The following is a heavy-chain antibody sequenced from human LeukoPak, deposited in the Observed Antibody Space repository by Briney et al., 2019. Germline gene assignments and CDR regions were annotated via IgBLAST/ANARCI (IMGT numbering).Heavy chain of an antibody. CDR3: ARGLRYFDWLPDY. J-gene: IGHJ4*02. Sequence: PSETLSLTCTVSGGSISSSSYYWGWIRQPPGKGLEWIGSIYYSGSTYYNPSLKSRVTISVDTSKNQFSLKLSSVTAADTAVYYCARGLRYFDWLPDYWGQGTLVTVSS. V-gene: IGHV4-39*07. D-gene: IGHD3-9*01. CDR1: GGSISSSSYY. CDR2: IYYSGST.